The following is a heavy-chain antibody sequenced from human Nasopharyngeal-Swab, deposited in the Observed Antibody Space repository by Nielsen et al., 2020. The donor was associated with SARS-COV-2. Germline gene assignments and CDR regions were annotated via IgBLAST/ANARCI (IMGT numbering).Heavy chain of an antibody. V-gene: IGHV1-8*01. J-gene: IGHJ6*02. CDR3: ARGIGSSSWIHYYYYGMDV. Sequence: ASVKVSCKASGYTFTSYDINWVRQATGQGLEWMGWMNPNSGNTGYAQKFQGRVTMTRNTSISTAYMELSSLRSEDTAVYYCARGIGSSSWIHYYYYGMDVWGQGTTVTVSS. CDR2: MNPNSGNT. D-gene: IGHD6-6*01. CDR1: GYTFTSYD.